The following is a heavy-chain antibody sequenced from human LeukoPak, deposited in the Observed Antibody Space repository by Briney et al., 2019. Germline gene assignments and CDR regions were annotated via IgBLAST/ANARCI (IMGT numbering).Heavy chain of an antibody. CDR1: GYTFTRYD. V-gene: IGHV1-8*03. D-gene: IGHD4-11*01. Sequence: ASVKVSCKASGYTFTRYDVNWVRQATGQGLEWMGWMNPNSGNTGYAQKFQGRVTITRDTSVNTAYMELSSLRSEDTAVYYCARAPSVSNFDYWGQGTLVIVSS. CDR2: MNPNSGNT. CDR3: ARAPSVSNFDY. J-gene: IGHJ4*02.